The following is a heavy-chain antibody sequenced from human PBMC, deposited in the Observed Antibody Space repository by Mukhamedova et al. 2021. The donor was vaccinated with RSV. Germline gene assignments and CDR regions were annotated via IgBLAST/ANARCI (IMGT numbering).Heavy chain of an antibody. Sequence: GRIYTSGSTNYNPSLKSRVTMSVDTSKNQFSLKLSSVTAADTAVYYCARDKTAVPAAIQFYYGMDVWGQGTTVTVSS. D-gene: IGHD2-2*01. J-gene: IGHJ6*02. CDR3: ARDKTAVPAAIQFYYGMDV. CDR2: IYTSGST. V-gene: IGHV4-4*07.